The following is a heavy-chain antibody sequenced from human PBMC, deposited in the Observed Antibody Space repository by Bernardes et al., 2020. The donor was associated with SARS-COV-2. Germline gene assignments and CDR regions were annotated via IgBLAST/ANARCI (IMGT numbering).Heavy chain of an antibody. CDR2: ISASGGGI. CDR1: GFTFSNYA. Sequence: GGSLRLSCAASGFTFSNYAMSWVRQAPGKGLEWVSSISASGGGIYYADSVKGRFAISRDNSKNTLYLQMNSLRAEDTAIYYCAKVRWEVVSGGFHFWGQGTLLTVSS. CDR3: AKVRWEVVSGGFHF. D-gene: IGHD1-26*01. J-gene: IGHJ4*02. V-gene: IGHV3-23*01.